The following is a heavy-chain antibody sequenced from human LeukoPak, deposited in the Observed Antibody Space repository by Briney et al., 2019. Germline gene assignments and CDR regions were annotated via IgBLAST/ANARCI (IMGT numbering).Heavy chain of an antibody. CDR2: IYYSGST. Sequence: SETLSLTCTVSGGSISSGGYYWSWIRQHPGKGLEWIGYIYYSGSTYYNPSLKSRVTISVDTSKNQFSLKLSSVTAADTAVYYCATYGDSSGWQYCFDYWGQGTLVTVSS. D-gene: IGHD6-19*01. V-gene: IGHV4-31*03. CDR3: ATYGDSSGWQYCFDY. CDR1: GGSISSGGYY. J-gene: IGHJ4*02.